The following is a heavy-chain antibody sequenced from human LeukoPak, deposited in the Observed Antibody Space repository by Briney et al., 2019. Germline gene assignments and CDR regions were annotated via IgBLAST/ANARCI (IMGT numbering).Heavy chain of an antibody. CDR1: GFAFSSDA. D-gene: IGHD2-2*01. V-gene: IGHV3-23*01. Sequence: GGSLRLSCAASGFAFSSDAMSWVRQAPGKGLEWVSLIRGDNSIIEYADSVKGQFTISRDNSKNTLYLQMNSLRAEDTAVYYCAKGRFTSSTFDYWGQGTLVTVSS. CDR3: AKGRFTSSTFDY. J-gene: IGHJ4*02. CDR2: IRGDNSII.